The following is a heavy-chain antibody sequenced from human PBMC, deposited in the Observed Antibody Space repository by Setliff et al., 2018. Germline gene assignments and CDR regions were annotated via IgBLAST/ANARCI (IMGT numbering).Heavy chain of an antibody. CDR1: GGSFTPYY. Sequence: SETLSLTCTVSGGSFTPYYWSWIRQPPGKGLEWIGYVYYSGTAYYNPSLKSRVTVIVDTSKNQFSLRLSSVTAADTAVYYCARGGTFRYFDYWGQGTPVTRLL. CDR3: ARGGTFRYFDY. J-gene: IGHJ4*02. V-gene: IGHV4-59*01. CDR2: VYYSGTA. D-gene: IGHD5-12*01.